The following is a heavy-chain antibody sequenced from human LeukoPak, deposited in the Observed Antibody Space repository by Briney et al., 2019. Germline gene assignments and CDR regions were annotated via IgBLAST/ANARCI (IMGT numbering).Heavy chain of an antibody. V-gene: IGHV5-51*01. CDR1: GYKFTSYW. D-gene: IGHD4-17*01. CDR3: TSRLAGAGGDYAPDI. J-gene: IGHJ3*02. CDR2: IYPSDSDT. Sequence: GESLKISCKGSGYKFTSYWIGWVRQMPGKGLEWMGIIYPSDSDTRYSPSFQGQVTISADRSITTAYLQWNSLKASDTAMYYCTSRLAGAGGDYAPDIWGQGTMITVSS.